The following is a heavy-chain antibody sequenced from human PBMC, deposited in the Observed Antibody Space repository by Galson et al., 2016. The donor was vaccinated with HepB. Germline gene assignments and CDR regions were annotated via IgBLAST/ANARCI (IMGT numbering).Heavy chain of an antibody. CDR2: SKNKAQNYIT. CDR3: VVWFEGRRYN. V-gene: IGHV3-72*01. D-gene: IGHD3-10*01. J-gene: IGHJ1*01. Sequence: SLRLSCATSGFTFSDHYIDWVRQAPGKGLEWVGRSKNKAQNYITEYAASVKGRLTISRDDSKNSLSLQVNSLKTEDTAMYYCVVWFEGRRYNWGQGTLVTVSS. CDR1: GFTFSDHY.